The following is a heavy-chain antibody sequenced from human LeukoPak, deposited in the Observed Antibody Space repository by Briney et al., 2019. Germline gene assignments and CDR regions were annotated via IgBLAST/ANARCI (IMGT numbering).Heavy chain of an antibody. CDR1: GFSLSTSGMR. CDR3: ARSIAAAGRMDYYYYMDV. D-gene: IGHD6-13*01. V-gene: IGHV2-70*04. J-gene: IGHJ6*03. CDR2: IAWDDDK. Sequence: SDPALVKPTQTLTLTCTFSGFSLSTSGMRVSWIRQPPGKALEWPARIAWDDDKFYSTSLKTRLTISKDTSKNQVVLTMTNMDPVDTATYYCARSIAAAGRMDYYYYMDVWGKGTTVTVSS.